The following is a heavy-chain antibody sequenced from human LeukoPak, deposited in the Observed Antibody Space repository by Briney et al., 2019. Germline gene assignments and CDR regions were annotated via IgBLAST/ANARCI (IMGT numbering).Heavy chain of an antibody. CDR2: IYTSGST. CDR1: GGSISSYY. D-gene: IGHD3-3*01. CDR3: AREERYYDFWSGYYTSYFDY. V-gene: IGHV4-4*07. Sequence: PSETLSLTCTVSGGSISSYYWSWIRQPPGKGLEWIGRIYTSGSTNYNPSLKSRVTMSVDTSKNQFSLKLSSVTAADTAVYYCAREERYYDFWSGYYTSYFDYWGQGTLVTVSS. J-gene: IGHJ4*02.